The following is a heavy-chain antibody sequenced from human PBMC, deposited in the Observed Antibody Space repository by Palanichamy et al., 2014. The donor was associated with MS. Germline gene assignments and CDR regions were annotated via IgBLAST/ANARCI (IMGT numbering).Heavy chain of an antibody. CDR1: GFSLTTSGVS. D-gene: IGHD1-1*01. Sequence: QITLKESGPTLVKPTQTLTLTCIFSGFSLTTSGVSVGWIRQPPGKALECLAFIYSNDDKHYSPSLKNRLTITKDASKNQVVLTMTNMDPVDTATYYCAHRQAWNTPFDFWGQGTLVTVSS. CDR2: IYSNDDK. CDR3: AHRQAWNTPFDF. V-gene: IGHV2-5*01. J-gene: IGHJ4*02.